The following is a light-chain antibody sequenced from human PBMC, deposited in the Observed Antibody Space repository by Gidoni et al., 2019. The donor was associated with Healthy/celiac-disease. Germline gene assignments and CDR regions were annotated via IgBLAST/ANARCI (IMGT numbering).Light chain of an antibody. CDR1: SSNIGNHY. CDR2: YNN. J-gene: IGLJ2*01. CDR3: GTWDSSLSAGV. V-gene: IGLV1-51*01. Sequence: QSVLTQPPSVSASPVQTVTISCSGSSSNIGNHYVSWYQQLAGTAPKLLIYYNNKRPSGIPERFSGSKSGTSANLGITGLQTGDEADYYCGTWDSSLSAGVFGGGTKLTVL.